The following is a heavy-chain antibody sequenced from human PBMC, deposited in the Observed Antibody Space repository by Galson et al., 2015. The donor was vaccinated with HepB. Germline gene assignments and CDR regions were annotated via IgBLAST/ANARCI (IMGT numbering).Heavy chain of an antibody. D-gene: IGHD2-15*01. CDR1: GGSIRSSRYY. V-gene: IGHV4-39*07. Sequence: LSLTCTVSGGSIRSSRYYWGWIRQPPGKGLEWIGSIYYSGSTYYNPSLKSRVTISVDTSKNQFSLKLSSVTAADTAVYYCARERSPPCPPSSCCSCYSLYYYYYYMDVWGKGTTVTVSS. J-gene: IGHJ6*03. CDR2: IYYSGST. CDR3: ARERSPPCPPSSCCSCYSLYYYYYYMDV.